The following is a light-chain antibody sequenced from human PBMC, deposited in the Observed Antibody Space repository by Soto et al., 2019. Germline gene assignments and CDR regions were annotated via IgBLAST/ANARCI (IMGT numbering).Light chain of an antibody. CDR2: AAS. V-gene: IGKV1-12*01. CDR3: QQGDSFPFT. CDR1: QDISSW. J-gene: IGKJ4*01. Sequence: IQMTQSPSSVCASVGDTVTITWLASQDISSWVAWYQQKPGKAPKLLISAASSLQSGVPTRFSGSGSGTDFTLIISGLQPEDFATYLCQQGDSFPFTFGGGTKVDI.